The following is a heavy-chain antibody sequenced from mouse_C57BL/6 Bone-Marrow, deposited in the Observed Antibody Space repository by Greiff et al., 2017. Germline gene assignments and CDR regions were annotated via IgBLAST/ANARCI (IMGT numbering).Heavy chain of an antibody. V-gene: IGHV1-5*01. D-gene: IGHD1-1*01. CDR3: TAYGSSYGGAMDY. J-gene: IGHJ4*01. Sequence: VQLQQSGTVLARPGASVKMSCKTSGYTFTSYWMHWVKQRPGQGLEWIGAIYPGNSGTSYNQKFKGKAKLTAVTSASTAYMELSSLKNEASAVYYCTAYGSSYGGAMDYWGQGTSVTVSS. CDR2: IYPGNSGT. CDR1: GYTFTSYW.